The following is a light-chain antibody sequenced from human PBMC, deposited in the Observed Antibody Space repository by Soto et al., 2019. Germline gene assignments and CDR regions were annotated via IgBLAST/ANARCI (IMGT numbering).Light chain of an antibody. J-gene: IGKJ5*01. CDR1: QSVSSNF. CDR3: QQYSDSPLT. Sequence: EIVLTQSPGTLSLSPGERATLSCRASQSVSSNFLAWYQQKPGQTPRLLIYRASSRATGIPDRFSGSGSGTDFAITISRLQPEDFAVYYCQQYSDSPLTFGQGTRLEIK. CDR2: RAS. V-gene: IGKV3-20*01.